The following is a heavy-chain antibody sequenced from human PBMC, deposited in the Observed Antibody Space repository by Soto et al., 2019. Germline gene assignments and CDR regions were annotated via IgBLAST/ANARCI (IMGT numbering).Heavy chain of an antibody. CDR2: IYYSGST. CDR1: GGSISSGGYY. CDR3: ARAKKGIAAAENWFDP. Sequence: QVQLQESGPGLVKPSQTLSLTCTVSGGSISSGGYYWSWIRQHPGKGLEWIGYIYYSGSTYYNPSLKSRVTILVDTSKNQFPLKLSSVTAADTAVYYCARAKKGIAAAENWFDPWGQGTLVTVSS. V-gene: IGHV4-31*03. D-gene: IGHD6-13*01. J-gene: IGHJ5*02.